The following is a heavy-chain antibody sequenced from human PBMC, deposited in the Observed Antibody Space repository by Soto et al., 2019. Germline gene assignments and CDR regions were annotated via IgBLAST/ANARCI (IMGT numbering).Heavy chain of an antibody. D-gene: IGHD6-13*01. Sequence: SETLSLTCAVYGGSFSGYYWSWIRQPPGKGLEWIGEINHSGSTNYNPSLKSRVTISVDTSKNQFSLKLSSVTAADTAVYYCARVRAAASLNWFDPWGQGTLVTVSS. CDR1: GGSFSGYY. J-gene: IGHJ5*02. CDR2: INHSGST. CDR3: ARVRAAASLNWFDP. V-gene: IGHV4-34*01.